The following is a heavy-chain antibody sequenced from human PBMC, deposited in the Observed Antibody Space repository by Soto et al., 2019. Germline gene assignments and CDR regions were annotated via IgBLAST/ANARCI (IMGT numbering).Heavy chain of an antibody. V-gene: IGHV3-30*18. J-gene: IGHJ4*02. CDR3: AKTSASYYDLWSGSPYPYYFDY. Sequence: GGSLRLSCAASGFTFSSYGMHWVRQAPGKGLEWVAVISYDGSNKYYADSVKGRFTISRDNSKNTLYLQMNSLRAEDTAVYYCAKTSASYYDLWSGSPYPYYFDYWGQGTLVTVSS. CDR2: ISYDGSNK. CDR1: GFTFSSYG. D-gene: IGHD3-3*01.